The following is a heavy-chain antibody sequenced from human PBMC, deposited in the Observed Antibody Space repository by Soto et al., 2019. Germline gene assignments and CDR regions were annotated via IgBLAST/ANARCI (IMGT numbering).Heavy chain of an antibody. V-gene: IGHV4-31*03. CDR2: IYYSGST. J-gene: IGHJ6*02. CDR3: ARDADCGGSRGGMDV. CDR1: GGSVNNANYF. Sequence: QVRLEESGPGLVKPSETMSLICSVSGGSVNNANYFWHWIRHHPENGLEWIGYIYYSGSTRYNPSFKTRATLSIDTSKNQFSLRLNSVTVADTAVYFCARDADCGGSRGGMDVWGRGTTVTVSS. D-gene: IGHD4-17*01.